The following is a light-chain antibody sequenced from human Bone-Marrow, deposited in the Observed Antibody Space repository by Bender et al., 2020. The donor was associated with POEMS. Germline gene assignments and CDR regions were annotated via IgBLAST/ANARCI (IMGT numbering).Light chain of an antibody. V-gene: IGLV2-23*02. CDR1: SSDVGTYNL. Sequence: QSALTQPASVSGSPGQSITISCTGGSSDVGTYNLVSWYQQHPGKAPKLMIYEVSERPSGVSNRFSGSKSGNTASLTISGRQAEDEADYSCCSYAGRGTSKVFGGGTKLTVV. CDR2: EVS. J-gene: IGLJ3*02. CDR3: CSYAGRGTSKV.